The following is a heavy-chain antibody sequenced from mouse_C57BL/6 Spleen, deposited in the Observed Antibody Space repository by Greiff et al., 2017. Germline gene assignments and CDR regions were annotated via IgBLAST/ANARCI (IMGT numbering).Heavy chain of an antibody. CDR3: AIDRIYYDYDAGVD. V-gene: IGHV3-6*01. Sequence: EVQLQQSGPGLVKPSQSLSLTCSVTGYSITSGYYWNWIRQFPGNKLEWMGYISYDGSNNYNPSLKNRISITRDTSKNQFFLKLNSVSNEDTATYYCAIDRIYYDYDAGVDWGQGTTLTVSS. CDR1: GYSITSGYY. CDR2: ISYDGSN. J-gene: IGHJ2*01. D-gene: IGHD2-4*01.